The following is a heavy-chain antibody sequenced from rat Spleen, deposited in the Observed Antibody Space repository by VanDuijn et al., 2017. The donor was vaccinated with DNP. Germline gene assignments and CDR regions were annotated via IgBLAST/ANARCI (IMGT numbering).Heavy chain of an antibody. V-gene: IGHV2S12*01. CDR3: TRDDIGTTRFDY. Sequence: QVQLKESGPGLVQPSQTLSLTCTVSGFSLTSYGVNWVRQTPGKGLEWIAAISSDGTTYYNSTLKSRLSISRDTSKSQVFLKMNSLQTEDTAIYFCTRDDIGTTRFDYWGQGVMVTVSS. CDR1: GFSLTSYG. D-gene: IGHD1-5*01. J-gene: IGHJ2*01. CDR2: ISSDGTT.